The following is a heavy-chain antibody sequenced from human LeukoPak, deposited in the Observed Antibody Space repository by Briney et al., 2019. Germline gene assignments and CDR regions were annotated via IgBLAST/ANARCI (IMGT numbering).Heavy chain of an antibody. CDR3: ARDPRGPYDSSGYSFDY. Sequence: GGSLRLSCAASGFTFSSYAMHWVRQAPGKGLEWVAVISYDGSNKYYADSVKGRFTISRDNSKNTLYPQMNSLRAEDTAVYYCARDPRGPYDSSGYSFDYWGQGTLVTVSS. V-gene: IGHV3-30*04. J-gene: IGHJ4*02. D-gene: IGHD3-22*01. CDR2: ISYDGSNK. CDR1: GFTFSSYA.